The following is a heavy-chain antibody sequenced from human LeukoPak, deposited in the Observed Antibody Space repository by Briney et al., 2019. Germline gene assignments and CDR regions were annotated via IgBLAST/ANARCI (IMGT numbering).Heavy chain of an antibody. J-gene: IGHJ6*03. D-gene: IGHD3-10*01. CDR1: GFTFSSYG. Sequence: GGSLRLSCAASGFTFSSYGMSWVRQAPGKGLEWVSAISGSGGSTYYADSVKGRFTISRDNSKNTLYLQMNSLRAEDTAVYYCAKLGKTENHYGSGRFSYYYYMDVWGKGTTVTISS. CDR2: ISGSGGST. CDR3: AKLGKTENHYGSGRFSYYYYMDV. V-gene: IGHV3-23*01.